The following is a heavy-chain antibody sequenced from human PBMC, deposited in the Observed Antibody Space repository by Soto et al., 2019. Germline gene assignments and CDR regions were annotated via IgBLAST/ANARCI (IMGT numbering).Heavy chain of an antibody. CDR3: AKDLQYSGWLSAQTFAY. V-gene: IGHV3-23*01. J-gene: IGHJ4*02. D-gene: IGHD6-19*01. Sequence: GGSLRLSCAVSGFTFSSPAMSWVRQAPGKGLECVSSITGSGDSTYYADSVKGRFTISRDKSKSTLYLQMNSLRAEDTAVYYCAKDLQYSGWLSAQTFAYWGQGTQDTVSS. CDR2: ITGSGDST. CDR1: GFTFSSPA.